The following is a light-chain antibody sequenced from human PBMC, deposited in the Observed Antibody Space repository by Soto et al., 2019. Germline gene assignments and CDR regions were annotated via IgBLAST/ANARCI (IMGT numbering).Light chain of an antibody. CDR2: LNSDGSH. J-gene: IGLJ2*01. V-gene: IGLV4-69*01. CDR1: SGHSSYA. CDR3: QTWGPGIRV. Sequence: QLVLTQSPSASASLGASVKLTCTLSSGHSSYAIAWHQQQPEKGPRSLMKLNSDGSHRKGDRISDRVSGSSSGVERYLTISSLQAEDEADYYCQTWGPGIRVFGGGTKLTVL.